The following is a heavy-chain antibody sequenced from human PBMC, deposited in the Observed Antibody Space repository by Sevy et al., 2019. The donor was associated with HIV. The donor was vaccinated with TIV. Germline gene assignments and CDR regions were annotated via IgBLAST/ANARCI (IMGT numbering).Heavy chain of an antibody. V-gene: IGHV1-8*01. CDR1: GYTFTNYD. CDR3: ARGPNSGRYRDYYYYYGMDV. J-gene: IGHJ6*02. Sequence: ASVKVSCKASGYTFTNYDINWVRQATGQGLEWMGWMSPNSGKTGYAQKFQGRVTMTRNTSISTAYMELSSLGSEDTAVYYSARGPNSGRYRDYYYYYGMDVWGQGTAVTVSS. CDR2: MSPNSGKT. D-gene: IGHD1-26*01.